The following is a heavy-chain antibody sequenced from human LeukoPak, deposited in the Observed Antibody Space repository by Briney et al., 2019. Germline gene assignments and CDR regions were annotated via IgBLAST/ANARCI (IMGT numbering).Heavy chain of an antibody. CDR3: ARDLTSHDYGGYNWFDP. Sequence: SETLSLTCTVSGGSISSYYWSWIRQPPGKGLEWIGYIYYSGSTNYNPSLKSRVTISVDTSKNHFSLKLSSVTAADTAVYYCARDLTSHDYGGYNWFDPWGQGTLVTVSS. J-gene: IGHJ5*02. CDR1: GGSISSYY. D-gene: IGHD4-23*01. V-gene: IGHV4-59*01. CDR2: IYYSGST.